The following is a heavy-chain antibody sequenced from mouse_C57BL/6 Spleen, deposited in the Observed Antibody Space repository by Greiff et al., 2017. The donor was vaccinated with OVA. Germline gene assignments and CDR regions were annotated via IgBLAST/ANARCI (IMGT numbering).Heavy chain of an antibody. CDR3: ARWGFQAVDY. CDR2: IYPGSGST. Sequence: QVQLQQPGAELVKPGASVKMSCKASGYTFTSYWITWVKQRPGQGLEWIGDIYPGSGSTNYNEKFKSKATLTLDTSSSTAYMQLSSLTSEDSAVYYCARWGFQAVDYWGQGTSVTVSS. CDR1: GYTFTSYW. J-gene: IGHJ4*01. V-gene: IGHV1-55*01.